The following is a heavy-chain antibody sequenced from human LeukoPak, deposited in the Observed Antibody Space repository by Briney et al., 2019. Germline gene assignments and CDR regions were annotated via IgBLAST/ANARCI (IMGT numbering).Heavy chain of an antibody. D-gene: IGHD1-1*01. CDR3: ATYVNWVAGDD. J-gene: IGHJ6*02. Sequence: PGGSLRLSCAASGFTFSNSWMSWVRQAPGKGLEWVANINQEGGDIHYVDSVKGRFTISRDNAKDSLYLQMNGLRDDDTAVYYCATYVNWVAGDDWGQGTTVTVSS. V-gene: IGHV3-7*01. CDR1: GFTFSNSW. CDR2: INQEGGDI.